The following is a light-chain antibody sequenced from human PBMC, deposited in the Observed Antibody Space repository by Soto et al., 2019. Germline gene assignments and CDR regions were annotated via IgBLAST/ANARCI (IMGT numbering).Light chain of an antibody. CDR3: HQRQSWPRT. Sequence: TQSPSTLSASVGDTVTITCRASQSVSRWLAWYQHRPGQSPRLLIYQTSLRAAGIPARFSASGSGTDFTLTISDVQPEDFALYYCHQRQSWPRTFGQGTKVDIK. CDR1: QSVSRW. V-gene: IGKV3-11*01. J-gene: IGKJ1*01. CDR2: QTS.